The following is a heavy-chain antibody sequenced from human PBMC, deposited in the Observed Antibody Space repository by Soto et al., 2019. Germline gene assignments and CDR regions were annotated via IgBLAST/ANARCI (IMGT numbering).Heavy chain of an antibody. V-gene: IGHV3-23*01. CDR2: ISGSGDST. Sequence: EVQLLESGGGLVQPGGSLRLSCAASGFTFNSYAMSWVRQAPGKGLEWVSAISGSGDSTSYADFVKGRFTISRDNSKNTLYLQMNSLRAEDTAVYYCAKEDLESDYFDYWGQGTLVTVSS. CDR1: GFTFNSYA. J-gene: IGHJ4*02. CDR3: AKEDLESDYFDY.